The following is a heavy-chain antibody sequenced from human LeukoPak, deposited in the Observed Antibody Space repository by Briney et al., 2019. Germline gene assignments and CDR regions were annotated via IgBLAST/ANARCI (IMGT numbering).Heavy chain of an antibody. J-gene: IGHJ5*02. V-gene: IGHV3-21*04. CDR1: GFSFRSYS. D-gene: IGHD3-22*01. CDR2: ITTSSSDI. CDR3: AKDPYTRYDSSGYYYFVGWFDP. Sequence: PGGSLRLSCAASGFSFRSYSMNWVRQAPGKGLEWVSSITTSSSDIYYADSVKGRFTISRDNSKNTLYLQMNSLRAEDTAVYYCAKDPYTRYDSSGYYYFVGWFDPWGQGTLVTVSS.